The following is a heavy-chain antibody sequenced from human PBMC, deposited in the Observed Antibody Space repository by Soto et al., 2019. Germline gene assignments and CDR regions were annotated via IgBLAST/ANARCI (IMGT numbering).Heavy chain of an antibody. J-gene: IGHJ5*02. CDR3: ARDPVYSSSPPNWFDP. D-gene: IGHD6-6*01. Sequence: GASAKVSCKASGGTFSSYAISWVRQAPGQGLEWMGGIIPIFGTANYAQKFQGRVTITADESTSTAHMELSSLRSEDTAVYYCARDPVYSSSPPNWFDPWGQGTLVTVSS. V-gene: IGHV1-69*13. CDR1: GGTFSSYA. CDR2: IIPIFGTA.